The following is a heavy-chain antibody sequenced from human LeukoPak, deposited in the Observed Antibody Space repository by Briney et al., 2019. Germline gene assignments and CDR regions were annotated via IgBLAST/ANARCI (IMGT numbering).Heavy chain of an antibody. CDR2: IYYSGTT. V-gene: IGHV4-59*01. CDR1: GGSISSYY. CDR3: ARDYDVLTAYPPTQLFDP. D-gene: IGHD3-9*01. Sequence: SETLSLTCTVSGGSISSYYWSWIRQPPGKGLEWIGYIYYSGTTNYNPYLKSRVTISVDTSKNQFSMKLRSVTAADTAVYYCARDYDVLTAYPPTQLFDPWGQGTLVTVSS. J-gene: IGHJ5*02.